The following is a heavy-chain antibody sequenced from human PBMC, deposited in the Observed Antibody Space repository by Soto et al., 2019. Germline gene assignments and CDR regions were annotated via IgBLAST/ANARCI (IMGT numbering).Heavy chain of an antibody. V-gene: IGHV3-30-3*01. Sequence: GGSLRLSCAASGFTFSSYAMHWVRQAPGKGLEWVAVISYDGSNKYYADSVKGRFTISRDNSKNTLYLQMNSLRAEDTAVYYCATGPSCGGDCYPPIVWGQGTLVTVSS. D-gene: IGHD2-21*02. CDR3: ATGPSCGGDCYPPIV. J-gene: IGHJ4*02. CDR2: ISYDGSNK. CDR1: GFTFSSYA.